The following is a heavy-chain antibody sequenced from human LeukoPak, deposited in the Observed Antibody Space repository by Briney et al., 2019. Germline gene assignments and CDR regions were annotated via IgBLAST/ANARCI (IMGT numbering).Heavy chain of an antibody. CDR1: GGSISSGDYY. CDR3: ATGVDTTMVQFDY. Sequence: SQTLSLTCTVSGGSISSGDYYWRWIRQPPGKGLEWIGYIYYSGSTYNNPSLKSRVTISVDTSKNQFSLKLSSVTAADTAVYYCATGVDTTMVQFDYWGQGTLVTVSS. D-gene: IGHD5-18*01. CDR2: IYYSGST. V-gene: IGHV4-30-4*01. J-gene: IGHJ4*02.